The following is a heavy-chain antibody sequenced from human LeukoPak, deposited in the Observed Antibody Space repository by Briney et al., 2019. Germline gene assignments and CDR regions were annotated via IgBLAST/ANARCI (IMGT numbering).Heavy chain of an antibody. J-gene: IGHJ4*02. CDR2: IYPLDSDV. CDR1: GYTFSSYW. CDR3: ARARRSGTPEVGDVFKTWYFFEY. D-gene: IGHD6-25*01. Sequence: GESLKISCQASGYTFSSYWIAWVRQMPGKGLECMGLIYPLDSDVKYSPSFQGQVTISADKSISTAYLQWSSLKASDTAMYYCARARRSGTPEVGDVFKTWYFFEYWGQGALVTVSS. V-gene: IGHV5-51*01.